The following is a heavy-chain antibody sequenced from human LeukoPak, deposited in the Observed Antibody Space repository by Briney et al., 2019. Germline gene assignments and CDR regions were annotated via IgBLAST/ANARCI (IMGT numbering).Heavy chain of an antibody. CDR2: ISGSGGST. J-gene: IGHJ4*02. CDR3: AKDGDGDTAMVTDY. Sequence: GGSLRLSCAASGFIFSNYAMSWVRQAPGKGLEWVSVISGSGGSTYYADSVKGRFTISRDNSKDTLYLQMNSLRAEDTAVYYCAKDGDGDTAMVTDYWGQGTLVTVSS. V-gene: IGHV3-23*01. CDR1: GFIFSNYA. D-gene: IGHD5-18*01.